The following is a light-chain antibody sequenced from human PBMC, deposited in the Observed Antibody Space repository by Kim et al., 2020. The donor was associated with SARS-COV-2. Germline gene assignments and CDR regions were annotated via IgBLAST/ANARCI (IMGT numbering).Light chain of an antibody. CDR2: ATS. V-gene: IGKV1-8*01. J-gene: IGKJ4*01. CDR3: QHYYLHRPI. CDR1: QDISSY. Sequence: AIRVTQSPSSVSASKGDRVTITCRASQDISSYLAWYQQKPGKAPKLLIYATSTVQNGVPSRFSGSGSGTNFTLTISCLQSEDFATYYCQHYYLHRPIVGGGTKVDIK.